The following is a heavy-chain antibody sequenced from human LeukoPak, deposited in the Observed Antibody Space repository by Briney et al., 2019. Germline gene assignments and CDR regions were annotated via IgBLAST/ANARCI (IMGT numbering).Heavy chain of an antibody. CDR3: AKDPRYYDSSGYY. CDR2: IYSGGST. V-gene: IGHV3-53*01. J-gene: IGHJ4*02. D-gene: IGHD3-22*01. CDR1: GLTVSSNY. Sequence: GGSLRLSCAASGLTVSSNYMSWVRQAPGKGLEWDSVIYSGGSTYYADSVKGRFTISRDNSKNTLYLQMNSLRAEDTAVYSCAKDPRYYDSSGYYWGQGTLVTVSS.